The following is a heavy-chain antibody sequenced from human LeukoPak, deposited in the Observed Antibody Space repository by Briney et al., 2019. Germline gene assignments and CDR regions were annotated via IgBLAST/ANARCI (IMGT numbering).Heavy chain of an antibody. CDR2: ISYDGSNK. J-gene: IGHJ4*02. D-gene: IGHD6-13*01. V-gene: IGHV3-30*18. CDR1: GFTFSSYG. CDR3: AKDAAAGGFNY. Sequence: GGSLRLSCAASGFTFSSYGMHWARQAPGKGLEWVAVISYDGSNKYYADSVKGRFTISRDNSKNTLYLQMNSLRAEDTAVYYCAKDAAAGGFNYWGQGTMVTVSS.